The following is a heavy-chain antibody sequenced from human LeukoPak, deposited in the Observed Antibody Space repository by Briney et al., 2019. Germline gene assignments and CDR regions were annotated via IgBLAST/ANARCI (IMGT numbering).Heavy chain of an antibody. V-gene: IGHV4-59*01. J-gene: IGHJ6*02. D-gene: IGHD6-19*01. Sequence: PSQTLSLTCTVSGGSISSYYWSWIRQPPGKGLEWIGYIYYSGSTNYNPSLKSRVTISVDTSKNQFSLKLSSVTAADTAVYYCARVVAGRLHSGYYYGMDVWGQGTTVTVSS. CDR3: ARVVAGRLHSGYYYGMDV. CDR1: GGSISSYY. CDR2: IYYSGST.